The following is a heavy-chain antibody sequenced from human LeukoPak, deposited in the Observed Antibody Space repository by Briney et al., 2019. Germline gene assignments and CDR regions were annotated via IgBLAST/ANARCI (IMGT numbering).Heavy chain of an antibody. CDR2: ISGSGGST. Sequence: GGTLRLSCAASGFTFSSYAMSWVRQAPGKGLEWVSAISGSGGSTYYADSVKGRFTISRDNSKNTLYLQMNSLRAEDTAVYYCARDQVDTSGYPYYFDYWGQGTLVTVSS. CDR3: ARDQVDTSGYPYYFDY. CDR1: GFTFSSYA. D-gene: IGHD3-22*01. V-gene: IGHV3-23*01. J-gene: IGHJ4*02.